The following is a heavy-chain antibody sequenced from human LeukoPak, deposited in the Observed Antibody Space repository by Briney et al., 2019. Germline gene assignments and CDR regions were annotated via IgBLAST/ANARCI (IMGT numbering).Heavy chain of an antibody. CDR3: AKGQALLYFDY. V-gene: IGHV3-23*01. CDR1: GFTFSSYA. CDR2: ISGSGGST. Sequence: PGGSLRLSCAASGFTFSSYAMSWVRQAPGKGLEWVSAISGSGGSTYYADSVKGRFTIARDNSKNPQYLQMNSLRAEDTAVYYCAKGQALLYFDYWGQGTLVTVSS. J-gene: IGHJ4*02.